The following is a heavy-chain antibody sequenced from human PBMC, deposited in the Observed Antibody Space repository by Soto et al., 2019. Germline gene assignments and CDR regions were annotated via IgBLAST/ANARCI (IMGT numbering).Heavy chain of an antibody. V-gene: IGHV4-34*01. CDR1: GRSFSGYY. J-gene: IGHJ6*02. D-gene: IGHD4-4*01. CDR3: ARSDYRRYYYYGMDV. CDR2: INHSGST. Sequence: SETLSLTCGVYGRSFSGYYWSWIRQPPGKGLEWIGEINHSGSTNYNPSLKSRVTISVDTSKNQFSLKLSSVTAADTAVYYCARSDYRRYYYYGMDVWGQGTTVTVSS.